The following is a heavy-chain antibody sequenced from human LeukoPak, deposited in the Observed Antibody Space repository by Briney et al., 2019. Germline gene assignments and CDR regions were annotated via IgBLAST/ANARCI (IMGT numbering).Heavy chain of an antibody. CDR1: GFTFSSYE. D-gene: IGHD2-21*02. V-gene: IGHV3-48*03. CDR2: ITSSGTNI. Sequence: GGSPRLSCAASGFTFSSYEMNWVRQAPGKGLEWVSYITSSGTNIYYAESVKGRFTMSRDIAKNSLYLQMNSLRADDTAVYYCAREKSSCGGDCLDYWGQGTLVTVSS. CDR3: AREKSSCGGDCLDY. J-gene: IGHJ4*02.